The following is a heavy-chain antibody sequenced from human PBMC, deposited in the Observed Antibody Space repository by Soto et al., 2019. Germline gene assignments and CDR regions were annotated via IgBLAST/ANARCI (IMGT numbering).Heavy chain of an antibody. CDR3: ARVGGVYSYGYFDS. CDR1: GGTFSSYA. Sequence: SVKVSCKASGGTFSSYAISWVRQAPGQGLEWMGGIIPIFGTANYAQKFQGRVTITADESTSTAYMELSSLRSEDTAVYYCARVGGVYSYGYFDSWGQGTLVNVPQ. CDR2: IIPIFGTA. D-gene: IGHD5-18*01. J-gene: IGHJ4*02. V-gene: IGHV1-69*13.